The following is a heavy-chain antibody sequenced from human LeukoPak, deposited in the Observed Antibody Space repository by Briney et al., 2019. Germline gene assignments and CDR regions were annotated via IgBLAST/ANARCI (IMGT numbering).Heavy chain of an antibody. V-gene: IGHV3-74*01. CDR3: ASLLTPYHGSGGGGMDV. J-gene: IGHJ6*02. CDR2: ISGDGSLT. D-gene: IGHD3-10*01. Sequence: PGGSLRLSCAAPGFTFSTHWMYWVRQAPGKEFVWVSRISGDGSLTSYADSVRGRFTISRDNAKETLYLQMTSLRVEDTAVYSCASLLTPYHGSGGGGMDVWGQGTTVTVSS. CDR1: GFTFSTHW.